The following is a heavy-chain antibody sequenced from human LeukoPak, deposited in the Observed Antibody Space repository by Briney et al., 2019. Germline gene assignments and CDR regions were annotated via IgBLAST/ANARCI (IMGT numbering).Heavy chain of an antibody. CDR3: AREDYYDSSGYYKNKEYFQH. Sequence: ASVKVSCKASGYTFTGYYIHWVRQAPGQGLEWMGWINPASGGTNYAQKFQGRVTMTRDTSISPAFMELSSRRSDDTAVYYCAREDYYDSSGYYKNKEYFQHWGQGTLVTVSS. CDR2: INPASGGT. D-gene: IGHD3-22*01. V-gene: IGHV1-2*02. J-gene: IGHJ1*01. CDR1: GYTFTGYY.